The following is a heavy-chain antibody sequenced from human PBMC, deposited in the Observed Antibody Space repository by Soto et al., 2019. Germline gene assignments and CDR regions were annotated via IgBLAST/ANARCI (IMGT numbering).Heavy chain of an antibody. CDR3: ARYASGTSLDP. CDR1: GGSISSGGYY. Sequence: SETLSLTCTVSGGSISSGGYYWSWIRQHPGKGLEWIGYIYYSGSTYYNPSLKSRVTISVDTSKNQFSLKLSSVTAADTAVYYCARYASGTSLDPWGQGALVTVSS. CDR2: IYYSGST. V-gene: IGHV4-31*03. D-gene: IGHD3-10*01. J-gene: IGHJ5*02.